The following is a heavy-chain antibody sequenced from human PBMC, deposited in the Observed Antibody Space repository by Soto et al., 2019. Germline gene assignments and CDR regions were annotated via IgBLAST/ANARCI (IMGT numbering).Heavy chain of an antibody. CDR1: GGSIRSYY. Sequence: SETLSLTCTVPGGSIRSYYWSWIRQPPGKGLEWIGYIYYSGSTNYNPSLKSRVTISVDTSKKQFSLKLSSVTAADTAVYYCARSPYYYGSAEGQNWFDPWGQGTLVTVS. CDR2: IYYSGST. CDR3: ARSPYYYGSAEGQNWFDP. D-gene: IGHD3-10*01. V-gene: IGHV4-59*01. J-gene: IGHJ5*02.